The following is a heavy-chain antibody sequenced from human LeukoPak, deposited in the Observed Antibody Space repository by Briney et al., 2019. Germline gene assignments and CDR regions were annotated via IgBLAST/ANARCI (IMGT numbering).Heavy chain of an antibody. D-gene: IGHD3-10*01. CDR3: ARYGITIVRGGKYYFDY. J-gene: IGHJ4*02. Sequence: SETLSLTCAVYGGSFSGYYWSWIRQPPGKGLEWIGEINHSGSTNYNPSLKSRVTISVDTSKNQFSLKLSSVTAADTAVYYCARYGITIVRGGKYYFDYWGQGTLVTVSS. CDR2: INHSGST. CDR1: GGSFSGYY. V-gene: IGHV4-34*01.